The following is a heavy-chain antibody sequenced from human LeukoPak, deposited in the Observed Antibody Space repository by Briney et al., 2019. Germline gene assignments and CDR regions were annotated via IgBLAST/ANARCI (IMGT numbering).Heavy chain of an antibody. Sequence: SQTLSLTCVISGDNVSSNSAAWNWMRQSPSRGLEWLGRTYYRSKWYNDYAVSVESRITINPDTSKNQFSLQLNSVTPEDTAVYYCAREGLYFGYWGQGTLVTVSS. CDR2: TYYRSKWYN. D-gene: IGHD3/OR15-3a*01. V-gene: IGHV6-1*01. CDR3: AREGLYFGY. J-gene: IGHJ4*01. CDR1: GDNVSSNSAA.